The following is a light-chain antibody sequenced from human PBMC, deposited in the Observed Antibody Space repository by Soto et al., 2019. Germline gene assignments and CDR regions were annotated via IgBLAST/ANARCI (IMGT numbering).Light chain of an antibody. V-gene: IGLV2-8*01. CDR1: SSDFGGYNF. CDR3: ISYAGGIKWV. Sequence: QSALTQPPSASGSPGQSVTISCTGTSSDFGGYNFVSWYQQHPGKAPKFMIYEVSKRPSGVPDRFSGSKSGNTASLTVSGLQAEYEADYYCISYAGGIKWVFGGGTQLTVL. CDR2: EVS. J-gene: IGLJ3*02.